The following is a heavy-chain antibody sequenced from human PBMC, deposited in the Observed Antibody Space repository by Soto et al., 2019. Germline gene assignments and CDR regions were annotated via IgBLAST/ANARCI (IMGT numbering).Heavy chain of an antibody. CDR2: IYYSGST. V-gene: IGHV4-30-4*08. J-gene: IGHJ5*02. CDR3: ARVGPHGWCDP. CDR1: GRSISSGGYF. Sequence: SETLFLTCTLSGRSISSGGYFWSWIRQHPGKGLEWIGYIYYSGSTYYNPSLKSRVTISVDTSKNQFSLKLSSVTAADTAVYYCARVGPHGWCDPWGQATLVTVSS.